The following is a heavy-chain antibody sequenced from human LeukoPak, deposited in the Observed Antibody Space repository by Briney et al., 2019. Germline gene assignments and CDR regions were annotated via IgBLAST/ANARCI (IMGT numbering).Heavy chain of an antibody. CDR1: GYIFTSHW. CDR3: VREMDDSNSFDS. J-gene: IGHJ4*02. CDR2: INPGDPDT. V-gene: IGHV5-51*01. D-gene: IGHD4-11*01. Sequence: GESLKISCKGSGYIFTSHWIGWVRQLPGKGLEYMGIINPGDPDTRYSPSFQGQVTISADRSISTAYLQWSSLKASDTAMYYCVREMDDSNSFDSWGQGTLVTVSS.